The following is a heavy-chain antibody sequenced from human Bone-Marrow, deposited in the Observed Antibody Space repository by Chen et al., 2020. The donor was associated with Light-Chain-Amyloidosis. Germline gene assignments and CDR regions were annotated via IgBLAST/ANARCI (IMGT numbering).Heavy chain of an antibody. V-gene: IGHV1-69*01. D-gene: IGHD3-22*01. CDR3: ARDQTSGYYYFDY. Sequence: QVQLVQSGAEVKKPGSSVKVSCKASVGTFSSYAFSWVRQAPGPGLEWMGGINPIFGTANDAQKVQGRVTITADEATSTAYMELSSLRSEDTAVYYCARDQTSGYYYFDYWGQGTLVTVSS. J-gene: IGHJ4*02. CDR1: VGTFSSYA. CDR2: INPIFGTA.